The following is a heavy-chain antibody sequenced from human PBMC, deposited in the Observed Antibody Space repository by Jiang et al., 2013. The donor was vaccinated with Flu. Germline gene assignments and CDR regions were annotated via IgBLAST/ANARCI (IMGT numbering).Heavy chain of an antibody. V-gene: IGHV1-69*04. D-gene: IGHD5-24*01. J-gene: IGHJ2*01. Sequence: GAEVKKPGSSVKVSCKASGGAFSSYAISWVRQAPGQGLEWMGRIIPILGIANYAQKFQGRVTITADKSTSTAYMELSSLRSEDTAVYYCARGGMATSLDLWGRGTLVTVSS. CDR3: ARGGMATSLDL. CDR2: IIPILGIA. CDR1: GGAFSSYA.